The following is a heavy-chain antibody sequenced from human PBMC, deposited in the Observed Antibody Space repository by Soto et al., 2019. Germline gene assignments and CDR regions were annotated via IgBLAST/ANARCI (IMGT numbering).Heavy chain of an antibody. D-gene: IGHD2-15*01. Sequence: GESLKISCKGSGYSFTNYWISWVRQMPGKGLEWMGRIDPSDSYTNYSPSFQGHVTISADKSISTAYLQWSSLKASDTAMYYCEVVVAATNYYFDYWGQGTLVTVSS. CDR2: IDPSDSYT. V-gene: IGHV5-10-1*01. J-gene: IGHJ4*02. CDR3: EVVVAATNYYFDY. CDR1: GYSFTNYW.